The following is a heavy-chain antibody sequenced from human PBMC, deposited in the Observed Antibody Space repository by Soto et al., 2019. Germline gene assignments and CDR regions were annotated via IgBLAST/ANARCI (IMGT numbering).Heavy chain of an antibody. CDR3: ARCLDCSGGSCYSRYYYNYMDV. D-gene: IGHD2-15*01. CDR2: IYSGGST. J-gene: IGHJ6*03. V-gene: IGHV3-66*01. Sequence: EVQLVESGGGLVQPGGSLRLSCAASGFTVSSNYMSWVRQAPGKGLEWVSVIYSGGSTYYADSVKGRFTISRDNSKNTVYLQMISLRAEDTAVYYCARCLDCSGGSCYSRYYYNYMDVWGKGTTVTVSS. CDR1: GFTVSSNY.